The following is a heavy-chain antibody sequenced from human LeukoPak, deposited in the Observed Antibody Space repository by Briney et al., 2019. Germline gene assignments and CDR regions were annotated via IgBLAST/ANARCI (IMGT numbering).Heavy chain of an antibody. CDR3: ARDVLLWFGELSSPADYYYYYYMDV. V-gene: IGHV1-46*01. CDR2: INPSGGST. J-gene: IGHJ6*03. D-gene: IGHD3-10*01. CDR1: GYSFTSYY. Sequence: ASVKVSCKASGYSFTSYYMHWVRQAPGQGLEWMGIINPSGGSTSYAQEFQGRVTMTRDMSTSTVYMELSSLRSEDTAVYYCARDVLLWFGELSSPADYYYYYYMDVWGKGTTVTISS.